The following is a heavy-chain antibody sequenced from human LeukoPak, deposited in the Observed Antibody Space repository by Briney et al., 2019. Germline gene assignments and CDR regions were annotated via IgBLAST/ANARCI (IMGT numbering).Heavy chain of an antibody. D-gene: IGHD4-23*01. Sequence: GGSLSLFYAASGFIFSSYGMHWVRQARGGGLEWVAVISYDGRNKYYAATVKCRFTITRDNSKNTLYLQMNSLRAEDTAVYYCAKPSVDSRAFDFWGQGTMVTVSS. V-gene: IGHV3-30*18. CDR2: ISYDGRNK. J-gene: IGHJ3*01. CDR1: GFIFSSYG. CDR3: AKPSVDSRAFDF.